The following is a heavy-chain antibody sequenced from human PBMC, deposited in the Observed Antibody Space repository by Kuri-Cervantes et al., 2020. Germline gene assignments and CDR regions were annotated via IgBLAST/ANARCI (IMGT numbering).Heavy chain of an antibody. CDR3: ATRAPYIVVVPAAANAFDI. J-gene: IGHJ3*02. CDR2: IYYSGST. Sequence: SCTVSGGSISSGDYYWSWIRQPPGKGLEWIGYIYYSGSTYYNPSLKSRVTISVDTSKNQFSLKLSSVTAADTAVYYCATRAPYIVVVPAAANAFDIWGQGTMVTVSS. V-gene: IGHV4-30-4*01. CDR1: GGSISSGDYY. D-gene: IGHD2-2*01.